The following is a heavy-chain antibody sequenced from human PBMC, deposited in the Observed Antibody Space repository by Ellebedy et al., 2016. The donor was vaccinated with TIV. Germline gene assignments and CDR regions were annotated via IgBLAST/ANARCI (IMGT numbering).Heavy chain of an antibody. J-gene: IGHJ4*02. CDR1: GYTFTNYY. CDR2: INPSGGST. D-gene: IGHD4-23*01. Sequence: AASVKVSCKASGYTFTNYYMHCPRQAPGQGLEWMGIINPSGGSTTYAQNLQGRVTMTIDTSTSTGYMDLRSLRSDDTAVYYCARGFRYGSGRWSLDYWGQGTLVTVSS. CDR3: ARGFRYGSGRWSLDY. V-gene: IGHV1-46*04.